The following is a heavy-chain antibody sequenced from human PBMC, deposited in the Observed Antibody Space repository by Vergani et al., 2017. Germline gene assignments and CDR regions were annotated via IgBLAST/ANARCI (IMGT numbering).Heavy chain of an antibody. D-gene: IGHD6-19*01. Sequence: QLQLQESGPGLVKPSATLSLTCCVSGASIRSSNYYWGWIRQPPGKGLEWIASIYYSGSTYYNPSLKSRVTISVDTSTNQFSLKLSSVTAADTAVYFCARHSTVEWLVKLGWIDPWGQGILVTVSS. J-gene: IGHJ5*02. V-gene: IGHV4-39*01. CDR3: ARHSTVEWLVKLGWIDP. CDR2: IYYSGST. CDR1: GASIRSSNYY.